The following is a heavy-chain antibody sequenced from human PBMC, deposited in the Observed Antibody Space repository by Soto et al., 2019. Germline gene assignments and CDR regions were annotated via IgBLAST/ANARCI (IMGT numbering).Heavy chain of an antibody. Sequence: QVQLVQSGAEVKKPGSSVKVSCKASGGTFSSYAISWVRQAPGQGLEWMRGIIPIFGTANYAQKFQGRVTITADESTSTAYMELSRLRSEDTAVYYCARDGWATVTTYYFDYWGQGTLVTVSS. V-gene: IGHV1-69*12. D-gene: IGHD4-17*01. CDR1: GGTFSSYA. CDR3: ARDGWATVTTYYFDY. J-gene: IGHJ4*02. CDR2: IIPIFGTA.